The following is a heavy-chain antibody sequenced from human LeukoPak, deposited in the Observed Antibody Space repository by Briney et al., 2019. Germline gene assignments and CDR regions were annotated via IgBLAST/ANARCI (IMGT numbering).Heavy chain of an antibody. CDR2: IYYSGNT. CDR3: ARQHWYGDYSPYYFDY. J-gene: IGHJ4*02. Sequence: PSETLSLTRTVSGGSISRSSYYWGWIRQPPGKGLEWIGSIYYSGNTYYNPSLKSRVTISVDTSKNQFSLKLSSVTAADTAVYYCARQHWYGDYSPYYFDYWGQGTLVTVSS. V-gene: IGHV4-39*01. CDR1: GGSISRSSYY. D-gene: IGHD4-23*01.